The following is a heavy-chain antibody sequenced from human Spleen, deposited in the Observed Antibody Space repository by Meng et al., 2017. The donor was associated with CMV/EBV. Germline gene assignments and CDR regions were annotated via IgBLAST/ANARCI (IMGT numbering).Heavy chain of an antibody. D-gene: IGHD2-15*01. V-gene: IGHV4-31*02. Sequence: LSRCGYYWSWIRQHPGKGLEWIGYIYYSGSTYYNPSLKSRVTISVDTSKNQFSLKLSSVTAADTAVYYCARDRGSGGSQRAVYYFDYWGQGTLVTVSS. CDR1: LSRCGYY. J-gene: IGHJ4*02. CDR2: IYYSGST. CDR3: ARDRGSGGSQRAVYYFDY.